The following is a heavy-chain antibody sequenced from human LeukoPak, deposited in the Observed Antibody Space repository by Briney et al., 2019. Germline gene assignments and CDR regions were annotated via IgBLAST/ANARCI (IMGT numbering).Heavy chain of an antibody. CDR1: GLTFSSYW. CDR3: AGDMGTSSPYNWFDP. CDR2: INSDGSST. D-gene: IGHD2-2*01. J-gene: IGHJ5*02. Sequence: GGSLRLSCAASGLTFSSYWMHWVRRAPGKGLVWVSRINSDGSSTSYADSVKGRFTISRDNGKNTLYLQMNSLRAEDTAVYYCAGDMGTSSPYNWFDPWGQGTLVTVSS. V-gene: IGHV3-74*01.